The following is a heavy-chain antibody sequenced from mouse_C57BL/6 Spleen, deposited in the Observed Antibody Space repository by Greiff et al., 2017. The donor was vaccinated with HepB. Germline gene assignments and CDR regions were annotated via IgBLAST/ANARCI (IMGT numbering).Heavy chain of an antibody. CDR2: IYPGGGYT. J-gene: IGHJ2*01. V-gene: IGHV1-63*01. CDR3: ARLGYYGLYFDY. CDR1: GYTFTNYC. Sequence: VQLQQSGAELVRPGTSVKMSCKASGYTFTNYCIGWVKQRPGHGLEWIGDIYPGGGYTNYNEKFKGKATLTADKSSSTAYMQFSSLTAEASAFYDCARLGYYGLYFDYWGQGTTLTVSS. D-gene: IGHD1-2*01.